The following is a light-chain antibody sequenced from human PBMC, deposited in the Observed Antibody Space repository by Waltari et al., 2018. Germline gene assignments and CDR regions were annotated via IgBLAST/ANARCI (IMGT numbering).Light chain of an antibody. Sequence: EIMLTQSPGTLSLSPGERATLSCKASQRIRTYLAWYQQKPGQAPRLLIYHASSRATGIPDRFSGSGSGTDFSLTISRLEPEDFAVYYCQNYVRLPATFGQGTKVEIK. V-gene: IGKV3-20*01. J-gene: IGKJ1*01. CDR1: QRIRTY. CDR3: QNYVRLPAT. CDR2: HAS.